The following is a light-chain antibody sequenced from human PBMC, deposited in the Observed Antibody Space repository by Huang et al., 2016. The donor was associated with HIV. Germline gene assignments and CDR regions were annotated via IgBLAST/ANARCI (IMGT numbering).Light chain of an antibody. CDR1: QSVSSDY. Sequence: EIVLTQSPVTLSLAPGERVTLSCGASQSVSSDYLAWYQKKPGLAPRLLIYDASIRATGVPDRFSGSGSGTDFTLSISYLEPEDFAVYYCQQYGSAPVTFGHGTRLEI. CDR2: DAS. V-gene: IGKV3D-20*01. CDR3: QQYGSAPVT. J-gene: IGKJ1*01.